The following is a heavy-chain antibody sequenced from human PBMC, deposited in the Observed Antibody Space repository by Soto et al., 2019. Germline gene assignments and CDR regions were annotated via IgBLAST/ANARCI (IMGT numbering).Heavy chain of an antibody. CDR3: VRYWRDLWFDP. Sequence: DVQLVESGGGLVQPGGSLRLSCAASGFTFSTSWMSWVRQAPGKGLEWVANIKNDGSDKYYVDSVKGRFTISRDNAKNSLSLQMNSLRVEETAVYYCVRYWRDLWFDPWGQGSLVSVSS. D-gene: IGHD2-15*01. CDR2: IKNDGSDK. J-gene: IGHJ5*02. V-gene: IGHV3-7*01. CDR1: GFTFSTSW.